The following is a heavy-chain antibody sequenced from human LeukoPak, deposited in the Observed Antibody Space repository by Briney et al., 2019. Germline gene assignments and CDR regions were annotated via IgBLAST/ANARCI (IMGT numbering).Heavy chain of an antibody. D-gene: IGHD2-21*02. Sequence: GGSLRLSCAASGFTVSSNYMSWVRQAPGKGLEWVSVIYSGGSTHYADSVKGRFTISRDNSKNTLYLQMNSLRAEDTAVYYCARDGIGGGGDPKAFDYWGQGTLVTVSS. J-gene: IGHJ4*02. CDR3: ARDGIGGGGDPKAFDY. CDR2: IYSGGST. CDR1: GFTVSSNY. V-gene: IGHV3-53*01.